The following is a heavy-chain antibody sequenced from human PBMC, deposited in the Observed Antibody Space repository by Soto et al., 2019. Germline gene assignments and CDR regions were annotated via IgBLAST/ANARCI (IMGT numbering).Heavy chain of an antibody. CDR1: GGSIIRSSYY. Sequence: SETLSLTWTVSGGSIIRSSYYWGWIRQPPGKGLEWIGSFYFGGSTFYNPSLKSRVTISVDTSKNQFSLEVRSVTAADTAVYYCARGGPIDGTDSFDYWGQGTLVTVSS. D-gene: IGHD3-22*01. CDR3: ARGGPIDGTDSFDY. V-gene: IGHV4-39*01. CDR2: FYFGGST. J-gene: IGHJ4*02.